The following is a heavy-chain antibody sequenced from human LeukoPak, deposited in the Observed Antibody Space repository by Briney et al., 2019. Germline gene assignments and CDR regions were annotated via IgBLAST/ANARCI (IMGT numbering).Heavy chain of an antibody. CDR3: ARIENHRFDP. J-gene: IGHJ5*02. CDR1: GYTFTNYV. CDR2: INAGNGNT. Sequence: ASVKVSCKASGYTFTNYVMHWVRQAPGQSLEWMGWINAGNGNTKFSQKFQGRVTITRDTSTSTAYMELRSLRSDDTAVYYCARIENHRFDPWGQGTLVTVSS. D-gene: IGHD1-14*01. V-gene: IGHV1-3*01.